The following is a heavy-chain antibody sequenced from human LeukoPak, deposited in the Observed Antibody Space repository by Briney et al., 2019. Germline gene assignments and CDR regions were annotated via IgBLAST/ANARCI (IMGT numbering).Heavy chain of an antibody. CDR3: AKERVGYTNPYFCDY. D-gene: IGHD3-16*02. V-gene: IGHV3-23*01. CDR1: RLTFSTYA. Sequence: RGTPRLSCAPSRLTFSTYAMSMVRRAAGPEVKGVTSLGGSGAKTYYADSVRGRFTISRDNSKNTLYLPINGLRAQHRAVYYCAKERVGYTNPYFCDYWGQGTLVTVSS. J-gene: IGHJ4*02. CDR2: LGGSGAKT.